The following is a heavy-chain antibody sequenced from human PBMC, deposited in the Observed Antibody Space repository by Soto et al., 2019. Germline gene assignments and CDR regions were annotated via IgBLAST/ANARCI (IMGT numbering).Heavy chain of an antibody. CDR3: AKARHIAVAGTGVHFDL. Sequence: GGSLRLSCAASGFTFSSYAMSWVRQAPGKGLEWVSAISGSGGSTYYAEYVKGRFTNSRDNSKNTLYLQMNSLRAEDTSLYYCAKARHIAVAGTGVHFDLWGRGTLVTVSS. D-gene: IGHD6-19*01. CDR1: GFTFSSYA. CDR2: ISGSGGST. V-gene: IGHV3-23*01. J-gene: IGHJ2*01.